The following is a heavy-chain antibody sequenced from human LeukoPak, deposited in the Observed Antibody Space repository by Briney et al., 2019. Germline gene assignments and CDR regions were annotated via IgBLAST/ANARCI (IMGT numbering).Heavy chain of an antibody. CDR3: ARDCGSERYTQHDC. D-gene: IGHD2-21*01. V-gene: IGHV3-21*01. CDR2: ISSDGYI. CDR1: GFTFSSYT. Sequence: GGSLRLSCAVSGFTFSSYTMDWVRQAPGRGLEWVSSISSDGYIYYADSVKGRFTISRDNAKSSLYLQMNSLRAEDSAVYYCARDCGSERYTQHDCGGRGILVTVSS. J-gene: IGHJ4*02.